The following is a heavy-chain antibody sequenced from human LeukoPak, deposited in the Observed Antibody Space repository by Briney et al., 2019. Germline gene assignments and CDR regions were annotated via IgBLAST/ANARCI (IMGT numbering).Heavy chain of an antibody. CDR1: GGSISSSNW. D-gene: IGHD6-13*01. CDR3: ARSRQLALPFGY. J-gene: IGHJ4*02. Sequence: ASETLSLTCAVSGGSISSSNWWSWVRQPPGKGLEWIGEIYHSGSTNYNPSLKSRVTISVDTSKNQFSLKLSSVTAADTAVYYCARSRQLALPFGYWGQGTLVTVSS. V-gene: IGHV4-4*02. CDR2: IYHSGST.